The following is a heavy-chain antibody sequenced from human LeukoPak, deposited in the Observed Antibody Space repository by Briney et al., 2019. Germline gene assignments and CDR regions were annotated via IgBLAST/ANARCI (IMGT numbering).Heavy chain of an antibody. D-gene: IGHD6-13*01. CDR2: IYSGGNT. V-gene: IGHV3-53*01. CDR3: ARGGYSSSWYHFDY. Sequence: HPGGSLSLSCAASGFSVSNYYMSWVRQAPGKGLEWVSVIYSGGNTYYTDSVKGRFTISRDNPKNTVFLQMGSLRAEDTAVYYCARGGYSSSWYHFDYWGQGTLVTVSS. J-gene: IGHJ4*02. CDR1: GFSVSNYY.